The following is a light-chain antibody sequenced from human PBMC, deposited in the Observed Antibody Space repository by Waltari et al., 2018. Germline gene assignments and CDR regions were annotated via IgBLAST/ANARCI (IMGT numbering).Light chain of an antibody. V-gene: IGLV3-1*01. Sequence: SYELTQPPSVSVSPGQTASIPCSGDTLGARKLCWYHQKAVQSPVLVIYEDTKRPSGIPERFSGSNSGNRATLTIRGTQAIDEADYYCQAWDSRLYYVFGTGTKVTVL. CDR1: TLGARK. CDR2: EDT. CDR3: QAWDSRLYYV. J-gene: IGLJ1*01.